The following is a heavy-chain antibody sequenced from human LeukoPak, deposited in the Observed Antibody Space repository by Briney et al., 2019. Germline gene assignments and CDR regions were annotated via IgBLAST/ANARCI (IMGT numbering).Heavy chain of an antibody. Sequence: PGASLRLSCAASGFTFSSYAMSWVRQAPGKGLEWVSVISGRGGSTYYADSVKGRFIISRDNSKNTLYLQMTSLRVEDTAVYYCSKDLYDFWRGYHPIDYWGQGTLVTVSS. CDR1: GFTFSSYA. CDR2: ISGRGGST. V-gene: IGHV3-23*01. J-gene: IGHJ4*02. D-gene: IGHD3/OR15-3a*01. CDR3: SKDLYDFWRGYHPIDY.